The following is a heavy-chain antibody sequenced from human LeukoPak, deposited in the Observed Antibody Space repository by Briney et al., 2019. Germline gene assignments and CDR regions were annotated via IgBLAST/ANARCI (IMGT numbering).Heavy chain of an antibody. D-gene: IGHD3-10*01. CDR2: FYHGGST. J-gene: IGHJ5*02. CDR3: ARRTNMVRRFDP. CDR1: GYSISTGYY. Sequence: SETLSLTCTVSGYSISTGYYWDWIRQPPGKGLEWIGTFYHGGSTYYNPSLKSRVTISVDTSKNQFSLRLSSVTAADTAVYYCARRTNMVRRFDPWGQGTLVTVSS. V-gene: IGHV4-38-2*02.